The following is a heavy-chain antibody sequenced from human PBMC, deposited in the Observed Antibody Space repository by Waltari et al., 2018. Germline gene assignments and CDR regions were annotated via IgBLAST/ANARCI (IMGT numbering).Heavy chain of an antibody. CDR1: GYTFTGYY. D-gene: IGHD2-8*01. CDR3: ARDGCTNGVCYSRFDY. J-gene: IGHJ4*02. Sequence: QVQLVQSGAEVKKPGASVKVSCKASGYTFTGYYMHWVRQAPGQGLEWMGWINPNSGGTNYAQKFRGWVTMTRDTSISTAYMELSRLRSDDTAVYYCARDGCTNGVCYSRFDYWGQGTLVTVSS. V-gene: IGHV1-2*04. CDR2: INPNSGGT.